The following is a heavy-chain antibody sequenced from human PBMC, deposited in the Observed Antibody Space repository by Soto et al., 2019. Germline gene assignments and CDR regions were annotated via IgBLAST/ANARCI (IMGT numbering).Heavy chain of an antibody. CDR3: VGGGVY. D-gene: IGHD3-16*01. Sequence: GGSLILSCGPSGFTFSNYEMNRVRQAPGKGLEWVSYISSSGSTMYYADSVKGRFTISRDNAKNSLYLQMNSLKVGDTAVYYCVGGGVYWGQGTLVTVSS. CDR2: ISSSGSTM. CDR1: GFTFSNYE. J-gene: IGHJ4*02. V-gene: IGHV3-48*03.